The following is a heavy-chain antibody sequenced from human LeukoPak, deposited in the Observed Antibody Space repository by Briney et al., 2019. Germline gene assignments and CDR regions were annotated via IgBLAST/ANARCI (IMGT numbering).Heavy chain of an antibody. J-gene: IGHJ5*02. D-gene: IGHD6-6*01. V-gene: IGHV1-18*01. Sequence: ASVTVSCKASGYTFTSYGISWVRQAPGQGLEWMGWISAYNGNTNYAQKLQGRVTMTTDTSTSTAYMELRSLRSDDTAVYYCARGRTYRSSSWFDPWGQGTLVTVSS. CDR1: GYTFTSYG. CDR3: ARGRTYRSSSWFDP. CDR2: ISAYNGNT.